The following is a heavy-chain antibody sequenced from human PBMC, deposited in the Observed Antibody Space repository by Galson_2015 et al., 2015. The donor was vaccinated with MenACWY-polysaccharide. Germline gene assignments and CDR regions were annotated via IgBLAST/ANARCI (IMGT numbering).Heavy chain of an antibody. D-gene: IGHD3-16*01. V-gene: IGHV1-69*13. Sequence: SVKVSCKASEGTFSSYAISWVRQAPGQGLEWMGGIIPIFGTANYAQKFQGRVTITADESASTAYMELSSLRSEDTAVYYCVRRTFHYCYYGMDVWGQGTTVTVSS. CDR2: IIPIFGTA. J-gene: IGHJ6*02. CDR3: VRRTFHYCYYGMDV. CDR1: EGTFSSYA.